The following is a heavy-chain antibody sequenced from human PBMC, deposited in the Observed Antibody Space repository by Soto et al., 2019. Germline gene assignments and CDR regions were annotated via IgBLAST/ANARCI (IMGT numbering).Heavy chain of an antibody. V-gene: IGHV3-53*04. D-gene: IGHD3-16*01. CDR1: GFTVSSNY. CDR2: IYSGGST. CDR3: ARDPGGTFDI. Sequence: GGSLRLSCASSGFTVSSNYMSWVRQAPGKGLEWVSVIYSGGSTYYADSVKGRFTISRHNSKNTLYLQMNSLRAEDTAVYYCARDPGGTFDIWGQGTMVTVSS. J-gene: IGHJ3*02.